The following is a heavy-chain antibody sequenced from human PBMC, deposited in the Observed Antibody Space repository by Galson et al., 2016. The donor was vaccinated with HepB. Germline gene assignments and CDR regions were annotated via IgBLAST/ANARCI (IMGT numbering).Heavy chain of an antibody. Sequence: SVKVSCKASGDTFTGYYIHWVRQAPGQGLEWMAWLSANSGATNYAQKFQGWATMTRDTSISTAYMELTSLTSDATAIYYCATSTGHRSGWGAFDIWGQGTMVTVSS. CDR3: ATSTGHRSGWGAFDI. V-gene: IGHV1-2*04. CDR1: GDTFTGYY. D-gene: IGHD6-25*01. J-gene: IGHJ3*02. CDR2: LSANSGAT.